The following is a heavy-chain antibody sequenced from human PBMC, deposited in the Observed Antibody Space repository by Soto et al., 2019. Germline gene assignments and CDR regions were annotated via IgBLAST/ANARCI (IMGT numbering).Heavy chain of an antibody. CDR1: GYTFTSYD. Sequence: ASVKVSCKASGYTFTSYDINWVRQATGQGLEWMGWMNPNSGNTGYAQKFQGRVTMTRNTSISTAYMELSSLRSEDTAVYYCAGALRGYDLTYYYYYMDVWGKGTTVTVSS. D-gene: IGHD5-12*01. J-gene: IGHJ6*03. CDR2: MNPNSGNT. CDR3: AGALRGYDLTYYYYYMDV. V-gene: IGHV1-8*01.